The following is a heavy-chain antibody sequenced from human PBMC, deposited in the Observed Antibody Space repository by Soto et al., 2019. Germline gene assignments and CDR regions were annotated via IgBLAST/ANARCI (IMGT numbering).Heavy chain of an antibody. V-gene: IGHV3-21*01. CDR2: ITSSSTYI. Sequence: EVQLVESGGGLVKPGGSLRLSCAGSGFTFSPYSMNWVRQAPGQGLEWVSLITSSSTYIYYADSVKGRFTISRDNAKNSLYLQMNCLRAEDTAVYYCARGRQSYYIDVWGKGTTVTVSS. J-gene: IGHJ6*03. CDR3: ARGRQSYYIDV. CDR1: GFTFSPYS. D-gene: IGHD4-4*01.